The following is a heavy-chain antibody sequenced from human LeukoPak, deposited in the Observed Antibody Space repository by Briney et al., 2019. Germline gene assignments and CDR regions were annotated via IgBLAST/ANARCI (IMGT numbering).Heavy chain of an antibody. CDR2: INPSGGST. Sequence: ASVKVSCKASGYTFTSYYMHWVRQAPGQGLEWTGLINPSGGSTSYAQKFQGRVTMTRDMSTSTVYMELSSLRSEDTAVYYCARGSIAVALDYWGQGTLVTVSS. CDR1: GYTFTSYY. D-gene: IGHD6-19*01. J-gene: IGHJ4*02. CDR3: ARGSIAVALDY. V-gene: IGHV1-46*01.